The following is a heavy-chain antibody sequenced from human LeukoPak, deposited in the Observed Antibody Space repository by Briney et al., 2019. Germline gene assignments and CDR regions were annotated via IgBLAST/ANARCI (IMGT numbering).Heavy chain of an antibody. V-gene: IGHV4-39*07. CDR1: GGSISSGNYY. J-gene: IGHJ4*02. CDR3: ARDRQQLVRGDHFDS. CDR2: IYYSGST. D-gene: IGHD6-13*01. Sequence: SETLSLTCTVSGGSISSGNYYWGWIRQPPGKGLEWIGRIYYSGSTYYNPPLKSRVTISVDTSKNQFSLKLRSVTAADTAVYYCARDRQQLVRGDHFDSWGQGTLVTVSS.